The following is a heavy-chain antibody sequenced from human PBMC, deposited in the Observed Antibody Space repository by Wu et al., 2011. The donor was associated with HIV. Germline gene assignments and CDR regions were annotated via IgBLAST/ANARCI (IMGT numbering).Heavy chain of an antibody. V-gene: IGHV1-2*02. J-gene: IGHJ6*02. CDR1: GYTFTGYY. D-gene: IGHD3-22*01. CDR2: INPNSGGT. CDR3: ARDYYDNSGYYYYYYGMDV. Sequence: QVQLVQSGAEVKKPGASVKVSCKASGYTFTGYYMHWVRQAPRQGLEWMGWINPNSGGTNYAQKFQGRVTMTRDTSISTAYMEMRRLRSDDTAVYYCARDYYDNSGYYYYYYGMDVWGLGTTVTVSS.